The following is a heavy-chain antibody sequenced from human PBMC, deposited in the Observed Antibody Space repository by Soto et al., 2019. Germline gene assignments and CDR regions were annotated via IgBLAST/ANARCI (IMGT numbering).Heavy chain of an antibody. CDR1: GYTFTSYA. V-gene: IGHV1-3*01. CDR3: ATSTIAVAGTHPYYYYMDV. Sequence: ASVKVSCKASGYTFTSYAMHWVRQAPGQRLEWMGWINAGNGNTKYSQKFQGRVTITRDTSASTAYMELSSLRSEDTAVYYCATSTIAVAGTHPYYYYMDVWGKGTTVTVSS. CDR2: INAGNGNT. D-gene: IGHD6-19*01. J-gene: IGHJ6*03.